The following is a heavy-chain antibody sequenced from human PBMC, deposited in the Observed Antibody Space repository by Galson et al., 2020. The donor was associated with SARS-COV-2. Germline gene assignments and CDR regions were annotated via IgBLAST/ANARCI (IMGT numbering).Heavy chain of an antibody. J-gene: IGHJ2*01. CDR1: GDSIDNYY. Sequence: SETLSLPCPVAGDSIDNYYWNWIRQAPGPGLEWIGYVYYSCGRNRYTPSLKSRVALSVDTSKHQSSLRLTSVTAADTAVYYCAILLDYWPWHFDLWGRGTLVTVSS. CDR2: VYYSCGRN. D-gene: IGHD2-8*02. V-gene: IGHV4-59*08. CDR3: AILLDYWPWHFDL.